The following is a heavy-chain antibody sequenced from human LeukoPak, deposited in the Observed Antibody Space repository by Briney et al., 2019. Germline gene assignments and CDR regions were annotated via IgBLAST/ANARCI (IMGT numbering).Heavy chain of an antibody. D-gene: IGHD3-22*01. CDR3: ARVNSRGSFLDY. CDR2: ISTSGST. J-gene: IGHJ4*02. CDR1: GGSFSIYY. Sequence: PSETLSLTCTVSGGSFSIYYWSWIRQSAGKGLEWIGHISTSGSTNYSPSLKSRVTISVDKSKNQFYLRLTSATAADTAVYYCARVNSRGSFLDYWGQGTLVTVSS. V-gene: IGHV4-4*07.